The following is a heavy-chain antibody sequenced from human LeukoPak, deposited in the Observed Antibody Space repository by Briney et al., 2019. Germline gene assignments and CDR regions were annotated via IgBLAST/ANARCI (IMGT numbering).Heavy chain of an antibody. CDR1: GGSFSSYY. Sequence: SETLSLTCAVYGGSFSSYYWSWIRQPPGKGLEWFGEINHSGSTNYNPSLKSRVTISVDTSKNQFSLKLSSVTAADTAVYYCARGDVGATLDFYYFDMDVWGRGTTVTVSS. CDR2: INHSGST. CDR3: ARGDVGATLDFYYFDMDV. V-gene: IGHV4-34*01. J-gene: IGHJ6*02. D-gene: IGHD1-26*01.